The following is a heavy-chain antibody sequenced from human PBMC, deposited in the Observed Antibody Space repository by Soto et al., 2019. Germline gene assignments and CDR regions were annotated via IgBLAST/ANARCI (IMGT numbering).Heavy chain of an antibody. CDR3: SRGVLA. CDR2: ISPFWTP. CDR1: GASVSSGGYS. D-gene: IGHD2-8*01. J-gene: IGHJ5*02. V-gene: IGHV4-30-2*01. Sequence: QVQLKESGSTRVRPSQTLSLTCSVSGASVSSGGYSWSWTRQPPGKGLEWIGFISPFWTPDYNPSLKSRVTISVDRYKNHISLELSSVTAADTAVYYCSRGVLAWGPGTLVTVSS.